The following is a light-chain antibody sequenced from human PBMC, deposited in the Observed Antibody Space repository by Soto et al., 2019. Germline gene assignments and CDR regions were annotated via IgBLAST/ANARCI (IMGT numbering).Light chain of an antibody. CDR3: QQRTDRPPWT. J-gene: IGKJ1*01. CDR2: GAY. V-gene: IGKV3D-20*02. CDR1: QSVSNYY. Sequence: EIVLTQSPDTLSLSPGERATLSCRASQSVSNYYLAWYQQKPGQAPRLLIYGAYSRATGVPDRFSGSGSGTDFTLSISSLEPEDFAVYYCQQRTDRPPWTFGQGTKVDI.